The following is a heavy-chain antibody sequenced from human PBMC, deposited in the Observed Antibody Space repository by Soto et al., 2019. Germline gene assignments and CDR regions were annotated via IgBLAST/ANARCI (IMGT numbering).Heavy chain of an antibody. D-gene: IGHD3-9*01. CDR2: NNHSGST. CDR1: GGSFSGYY. V-gene: IGHV4-34*01. CDR3: ARGQRLILTGYSLLSGNWFDP. J-gene: IGHJ5*02. Sequence: SGTPFLPRALFGGSFSGYYLSWVPPPPGEGRGGGGENNHSGSTNHTPSFKSRVTLSVDTSKNQFSLKRSSVTAADTAVYYCARGQRLILTGYSLLSGNWFDPWGQGTLVTVSS.